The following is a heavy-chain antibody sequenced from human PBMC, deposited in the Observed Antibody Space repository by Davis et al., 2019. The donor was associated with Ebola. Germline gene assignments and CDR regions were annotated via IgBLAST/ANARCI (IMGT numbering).Heavy chain of an antibody. V-gene: IGHV6-1*01. J-gene: IGHJ6*02. CDR1: GDSVSSGC. CDR3: ARGWLRGGMDV. D-gene: IGHD5-18*01. CDR2: TYYTSKWNH. Sequence: HSQTLSLTCAISGDSVSSGCRHWIRHSSSRGFEWLGSTYYTSKWNHDYAEAVKSRMTINTDPSHNHLSPQLNSVTPEDTALYYCARGWLRGGMDVWGEGTTVTV.